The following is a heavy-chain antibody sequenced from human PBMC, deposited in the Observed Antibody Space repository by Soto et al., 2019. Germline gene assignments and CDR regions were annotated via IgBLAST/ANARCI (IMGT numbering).Heavy chain of an antibody. CDR1: GAALSSGGYF. CDR2: IYYSGGT. V-gene: IGHV4-61*08. Sequence: PSETLSLTCTVFGAALSSGGYFYTWVRQPPGKGLEWLGYIYYSGGTNYNPSLKSRVTISLDKSKSQFSLRLISVTAADTAVYYRTREQSDDNYFDPWGQGTLVTVSS. D-gene: IGHD6-19*01. CDR3: TREQSDDNYFDP. J-gene: IGHJ5*02.